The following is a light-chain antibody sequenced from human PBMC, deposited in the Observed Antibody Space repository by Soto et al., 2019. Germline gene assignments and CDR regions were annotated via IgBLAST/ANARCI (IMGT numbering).Light chain of an antibody. CDR2: DIS. J-gene: IGKJ1*01. CDR1: QSISNY. Sequence: DIQMTQSPSSLSASVGDRVTITCRASQSISNYLNWYQQKPGKAPNLLIYDISSLQSGVPSTFSGSGSGTNFTLTISSLQPEDFATYYCQQYNNWWTFGQGTKVDIK. V-gene: IGKV1-39*01. CDR3: QQYNNWWT.